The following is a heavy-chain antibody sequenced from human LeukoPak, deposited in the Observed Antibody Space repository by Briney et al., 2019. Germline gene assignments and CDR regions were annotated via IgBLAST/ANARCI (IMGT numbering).Heavy chain of an antibody. CDR3: AREILYEDAFDV. D-gene: IGHD2/OR15-2a*01. J-gene: IGHJ3*01. V-gene: IGHV3-48*03. Sequence: GSLRLSCAASGFTFSSYEMNWVRQAPGKGLEWVSYISSGGDNIYYADSVKGRFTISRDNAKNSLYLQMNSLRAEDTAVYYCAREILYEDAFDVWGQGTVVTVSS. CDR1: GFTFSSYE. CDR2: ISSGGDNI.